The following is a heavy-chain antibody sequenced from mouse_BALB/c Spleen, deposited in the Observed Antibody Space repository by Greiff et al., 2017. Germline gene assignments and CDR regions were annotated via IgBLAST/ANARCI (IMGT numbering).Heavy chain of an antibody. J-gene: IGHJ2*01. D-gene: IGHD4-1*01. Sequence: VKLLESGAELVKPGTSVKLSCKASGYNFTSYWINWVKLRPGQGLEWIGDIYPGSGSTNYNEKFKSKATLTVDTSSSTAYMQLSSLASEDSALYYCARSSGLDYWGQGTTLTVSS. CDR1: GYNFTSYW. CDR3: ARSSGLDY. V-gene: IGHV1-55*01. CDR2: IYPGSGST.